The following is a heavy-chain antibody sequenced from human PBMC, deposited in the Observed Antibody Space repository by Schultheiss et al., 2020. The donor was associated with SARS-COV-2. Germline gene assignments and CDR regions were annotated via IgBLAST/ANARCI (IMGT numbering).Heavy chain of an antibody. CDR2: IYYSGST. CDR1: GGSISSSSYY. CDR3: ARLRDGYNDDAFDI. D-gene: IGHD5-24*01. Sequence: ESLKISCTVSGGSISSSSYYWGWIRQPPGKGLEWIGSIYYSGSTYYNPSLKSRVTISVDTSKNQFSLKLSSVTAADTAVYYCARLRDGYNDDAFDIWGQGTMVTVSS. J-gene: IGHJ3*02. V-gene: IGHV4-39*01.